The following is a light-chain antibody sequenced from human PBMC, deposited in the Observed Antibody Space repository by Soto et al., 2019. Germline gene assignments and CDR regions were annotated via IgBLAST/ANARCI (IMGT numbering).Light chain of an antibody. J-gene: IGLJ1*01. CDR3: AAWDDSLNGRV. V-gene: IGLV1-44*01. CDR2: TNN. CDR1: SSNIGSSN. Sequence: QSVLTQPPSASGTPGQRVTISCSGSSSNIGSSNVNWYQQLPRTAPKLLIYTNNQRPSGVPNRFSGSKSGTSASLAISGLQYEDEADYYCAAWDDSLNGRVFGTGTKVTVL.